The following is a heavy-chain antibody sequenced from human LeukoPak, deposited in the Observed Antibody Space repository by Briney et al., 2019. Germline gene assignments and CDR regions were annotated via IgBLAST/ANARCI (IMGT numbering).Heavy chain of an antibody. CDR1: GYTFTSYG. J-gene: IGHJ4*02. CDR3: ARAGPGTSEGPGSYYNPFDY. D-gene: IGHD3-10*01. Sequence: ASVKVSCKASGYTFTSYGISWVRQAPGQGLEWMGWISAYNGNTNYAQKLQGRVTMTTDTSTSTAYMELRSLRSDDTAVYYCARAGPGTSEGPGSYYNPFDYWGQGTLVTVSS. CDR2: ISAYNGNT. V-gene: IGHV1-18*01.